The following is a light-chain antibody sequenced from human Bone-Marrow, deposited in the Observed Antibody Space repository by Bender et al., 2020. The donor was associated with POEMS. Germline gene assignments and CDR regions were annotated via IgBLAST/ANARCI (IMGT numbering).Light chain of an antibody. Sequence: QSALTQPASVSGSPGQSITISCTGTSSDVGSYNLVSWYRQHPGKGPQLVIYQVNKRPSGISSRFSGSKSGNTASLTISALQAEDEADYSCCSYAGYTSFSVFGGGTKLTV. V-gene: IGLV2-23*02. CDR3: CSYAGYTSFSV. CDR1: SSDVGSYNL. CDR2: QVN. J-gene: IGLJ3*02.